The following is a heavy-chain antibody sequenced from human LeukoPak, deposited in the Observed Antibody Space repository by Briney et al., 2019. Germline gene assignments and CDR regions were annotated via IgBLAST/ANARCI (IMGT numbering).Heavy chain of an antibody. CDR3: ARVKDIVVFDY. CDR1: GGSISSYY. Sequence: SETLSLICTVSGGSISSYYWSWIRQPPGKGLEWIGYIYYSGSTNYNPSLKSRVTISVDTSKNQFSLKLSSVTAADTAVYYCARVKDIVVFDYWGQGTLVTVSS. V-gene: IGHV4-59*01. CDR2: IYYSGST. D-gene: IGHD2-15*01. J-gene: IGHJ4*02.